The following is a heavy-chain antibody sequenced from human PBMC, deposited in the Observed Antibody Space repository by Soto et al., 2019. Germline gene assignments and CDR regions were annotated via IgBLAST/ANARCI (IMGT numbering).Heavy chain of an antibody. CDR3: ARGVDTAIDNYYYGMDV. Sequence: QVQLVESGGGVVQPGRSLRLSCAASGFTFSSYAMHWVRQAPGKGLEWVAVISYDGSNKYYADSVKGRFTISRDNSKNTLYVQMNSLRAEDTAVYYCARGVDTAIDNYYYGMDVWGQGTTVTVSS. CDR1: GFTFSSYA. V-gene: IGHV3-30-3*01. D-gene: IGHD5-18*01. J-gene: IGHJ6*02. CDR2: ISYDGSNK.